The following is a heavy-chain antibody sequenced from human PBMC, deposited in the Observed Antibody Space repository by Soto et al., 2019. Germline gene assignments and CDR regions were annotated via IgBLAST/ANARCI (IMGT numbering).Heavy chain of an antibody. D-gene: IGHD3-10*01. CDR1: GGTFSSYA. V-gene: IGHV1-69*13. J-gene: IGHJ3*02. CDR3: ARAYYDGSGSYPSDASDI. CDR2: IIPIFGTA. Sequence: SVKVSCKASGGTFSSYAISWVRQAPGQGLEWMGGIIPIFGTANYAQKFQGGVTITADESTSTAYMELSSLRSEDTAVYYCARAYYDGSGSYPSDASDIWGQGPMVTLAS.